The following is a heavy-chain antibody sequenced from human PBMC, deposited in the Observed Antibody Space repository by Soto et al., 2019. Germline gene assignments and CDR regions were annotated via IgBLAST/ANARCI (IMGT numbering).Heavy chain of an antibody. Sequence: GGSLRLSCAASGFTFSSYWMHWVRQAPGKGLVWVSRINSDGSSTSYADSVKGRFTISRDNAKNTLYLQMNSLRAEDTAVYYCASACSGGSCYSLGSAFDIWGQGTMVTVSS. CDR1: GFTFSSYW. D-gene: IGHD2-15*01. CDR2: INSDGSST. V-gene: IGHV3-74*01. J-gene: IGHJ3*02. CDR3: ASACSGGSCYSLGSAFDI.